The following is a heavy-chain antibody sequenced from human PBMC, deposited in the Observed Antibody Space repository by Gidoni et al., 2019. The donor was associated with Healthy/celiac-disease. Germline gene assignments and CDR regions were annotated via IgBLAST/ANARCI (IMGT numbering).Heavy chain of an antibody. J-gene: IGHJ4*02. CDR3: ARVMRVYGIYYFDY. CDR1: GYSFTRYW. D-gene: IGHD3-16*01. CDR2: IDPSDSYT. Sequence: EVQLVQSGAEVKKPGESLRISRKGSGYSFTRYWISWVRQMPGKGLEWMGRIDPSDSYTNYSPSFRGHVAISADKSISTAYLQWSSLKASDTAMYYCARVMRVYGIYYFDYWGQGTLVTVSS. V-gene: IGHV5-10-1*01.